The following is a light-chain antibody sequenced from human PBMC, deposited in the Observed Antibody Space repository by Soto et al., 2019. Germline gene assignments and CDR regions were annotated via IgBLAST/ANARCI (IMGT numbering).Light chain of an antibody. CDR3: QQYYSTLSWT. CDR2: WAS. CDR1: QSVLYSSNNKNY. J-gene: IGKJ1*01. Sequence: DSVMTQSPDSLAVSLGERATINCKSSQSVLYSSNNKNYLAWYQQKPGQPPKLLIYWASTRESGVPDRFSGSGSGTDFTLTISSLQAEDVAVYYCQQYYSTLSWTFGQGTKV. V-gene: IGKV4-1*01.